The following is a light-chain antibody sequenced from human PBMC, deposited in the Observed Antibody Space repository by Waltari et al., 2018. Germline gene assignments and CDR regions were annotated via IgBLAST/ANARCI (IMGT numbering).Light chain of an antibody. CDR1: SSDVGSYNL. CDR2: EVS. J-gene: IGLJ1*01. V-gene: IGLV2-23*02. Sequence: QSALTQPASVSGSPGQSITISCTGTSSDVGSYNLVSWYQHHPGKAPKLMTYEVSKRPSGVSTRCSGSKSGNTASLRISVLQAEDEADYYCCSYVGSSYVFGSGTKVTVL. CDR3: CSYVGSSYV.